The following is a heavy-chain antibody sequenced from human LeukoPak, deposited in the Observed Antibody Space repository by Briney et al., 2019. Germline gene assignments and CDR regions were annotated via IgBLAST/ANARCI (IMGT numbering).Heavy chain of an antibody. Sequence: GGSLRLFCVACGFTFSIYAMIGVRHARGEAVVGVSTLCWCGDTIFCADSVEGRFNLSRDNSKNSLYQQMNSLRVEDTALYYSAKLVGCLPFDLWGQGTVVTVSS. CDR3: AKLVGCLPFDL. J-gene: IGHJ3*01. D-gene: IGHD1-26*01. CDR1: GFTFSIYA. CDR2: LCWCGDTI. V-gene: IGHV3-23*01.